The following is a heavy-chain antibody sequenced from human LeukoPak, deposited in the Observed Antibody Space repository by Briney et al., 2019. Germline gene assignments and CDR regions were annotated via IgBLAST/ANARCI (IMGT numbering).Heavy chain of an antibody. D-gene: IGHD3-10*01. V-gene: IGHV1-18*01. CDR2: ISAYNGNT. Sequence: ASVKVSCKASGYTFTSYGISWVRQAPGQGLEWMGWISAYNGNTNYAQKLQGRVTMTTDTSTSTAYMELRSLRSEDTAVYYCARASGSGSYEGNFDYWGQGTLVTVSS. J-gene: IGHJ4*02. CDR3: ARASGSGSYEGNFDY. CDR1: GYTFTSYG.